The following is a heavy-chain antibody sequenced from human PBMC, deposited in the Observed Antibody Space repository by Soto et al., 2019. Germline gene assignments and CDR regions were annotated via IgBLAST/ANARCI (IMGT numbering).Heavy chain of an antibody. Sequence: QVQLQQWGAGLLKPSETLSLTCAVYGGSFSGYYWSWIRQPPGEGLEWIGEINHSGSTNYNPSLKSRVTISVDTSKNQFSLKLSSVTAADTAVYYCASGYSSSWYDYYYYGMDVWGQGTTVTVSS. CDR1: GGSFSGYY. J-gene: IGHJ6*02. CDR2: INHSGST. D-gene: IGHD6-13*01. V-gene: IGHV4-34*01. CDR3: ASGYSSSWYDYYYYGMDV.